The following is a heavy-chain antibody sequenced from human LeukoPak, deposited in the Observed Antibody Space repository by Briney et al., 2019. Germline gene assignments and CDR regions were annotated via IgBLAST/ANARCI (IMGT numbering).Heavy chain of an antibody. Sequence: ASVKVSCKASGYTFTSYGISWVRQAPGQGLEWMGCISAYNGNTNYAQKLQGRVTMTTDTSTSTAYMELRSLRSDDTAVYYCAWDFLSGSYYRGAFDIRGQGTMVTVSS. CDR2: ISAYNGNT. CDR1: GYTFTSYG. D-gene: IGHD1-26*01. CDR3: AWDFLSGSYYRGAFDI. V-gene: IGHV1-18*01. J-gene: IGHJ3*02.